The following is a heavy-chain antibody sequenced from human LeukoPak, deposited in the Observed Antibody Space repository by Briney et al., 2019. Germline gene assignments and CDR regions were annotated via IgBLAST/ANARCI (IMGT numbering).Heavy chain of an antibody. J-gene: IGHJ6*04. D-gene: IGHD2-2*01. V-gene: IGHV1-69*13. CDR1: LGTLSSYA. Sequence: SVKASCKASLGTLSSYAISWVGQAPGKGVEWMGGMIPTFGTANYAKKLHGRVTITADEPTSTAYLELSSLRAEDTAVYCCARDSYEYQLLWGSYYYGMDVWGKGTTVTVSS. CDR3: ARDSYEYQLLWGSYYYGMDV. CDR2: MIPTFGTA.